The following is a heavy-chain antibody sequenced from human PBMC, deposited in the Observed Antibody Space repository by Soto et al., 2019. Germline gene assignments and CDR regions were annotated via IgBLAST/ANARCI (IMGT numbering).Heavy chain of an antibody. CDR3: ARDRYRIAARPGWFDP. CDR1: GFTFSSYG. V-gene: IGHV3-33*01. Sequence: PGGSLRLSCAASGFTFSSYGMHGVGQSPGKGLEGGAVIWYDGSNKYYADSVKGRFTISRDNSKNTLYLQMNSLRAEDTAVYYCARDRYRIAARPGWFDPWGQGTLVTVSS. D-gene: IGHD6-6*01. J-gene: IGHJ5*02. CDR2: IWYDGSNK.